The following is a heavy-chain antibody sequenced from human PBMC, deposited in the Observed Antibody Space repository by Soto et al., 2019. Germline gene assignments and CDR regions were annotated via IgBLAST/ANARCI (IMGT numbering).Heavy chain of an antibody. CDR1: GGSISSTNW. CDR2: IYHSGST. CDR3: ARTTVTTRLTDY. J-gene: IGHJ4*02. Sequence: QVQLQESGPGLVKPSETLSLTCAVSGGSISSTNWWSWVRQPPGKGLEWIGEIYHSGSTNYNPSPKRRVTISVDKSKNQSSLKLSSVTAADTALYYCARTTVTTRLTDYWGQGTLVTVSS. V-gene: IGHV4-4*02. D-gene: IGHD4-17*01.